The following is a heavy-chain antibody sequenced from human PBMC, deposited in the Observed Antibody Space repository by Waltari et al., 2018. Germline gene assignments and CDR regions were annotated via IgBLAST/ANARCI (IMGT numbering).Heavy chain of an antibody. CDR3: ARDRMGGLIAAPSMDV. J-gene: IGHJ6*03. CDR1: GFTFSSYW. V-gene: IGHV3-7*01. CDR2: RKQDGSDK. Sequence: EVQLVESGGGLVQPGGSLRLSCAASGFTFSSYWMSWVRQAPGKGLAGVAYRKQDGSDKYYVDSVKGRFTIPRDNAKNSLYLQMNSLRAEDTAVYYCARDRMGGLIAAPSMDVWGKGTTVTISS. D-gene: IGHD6-25*01.